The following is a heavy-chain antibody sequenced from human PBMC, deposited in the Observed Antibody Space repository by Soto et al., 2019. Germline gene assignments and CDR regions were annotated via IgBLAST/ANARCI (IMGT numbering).Heavy chain of an antibody. CDR2: ISGSGVST. V-gene: IGHV3-23*01. CDR1: GFTFSSYA. CDR3: AKELAAAGNSDY. J-gene: IGHJ4*02. D-gene: IGHD6-13*01. Sequence: GGSLRLSCAASGFTFSSYAMSWVRQAPWKGLEWVSSISGSGVSTYYADSVKGRFIISRDNSKNTVYLQINSLRAEDTAVYYCAKELAAAGNSDYWGQGTLVTVSS.